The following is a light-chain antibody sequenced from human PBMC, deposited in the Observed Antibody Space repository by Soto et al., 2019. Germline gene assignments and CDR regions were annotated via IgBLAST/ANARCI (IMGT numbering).Light chain of an antibody. CDR2: GAS. CDR3: QQGHNWPLT. Sequence: EIVMTQSPATLSLSPGERAALSCRASQSINSELAWYHQKPGQPPRLLIYGASTRATGVPARFTVSESGSEFTLTISGLQSEDFAVYYCQQGHNWPLTFGQGTRLEI. V-gene: IGKV3-15*01. J-gene: IGKJ2*01. CDR1: QSINSE.